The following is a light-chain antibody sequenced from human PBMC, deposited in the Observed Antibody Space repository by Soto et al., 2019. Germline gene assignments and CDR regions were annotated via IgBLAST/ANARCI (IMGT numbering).Light chain of an antibody. CDR1: QSISSW. V-gene: IGKV1-5*01. CDR3: QQYNSFMYT. Sequence: DIQMTQSPSTLSASVGDRVTITCRASQSISSWLAWYQQKPGKAPKLLSYDASRLESGVPSRFSGSGSGIEFTLTISSLQPDDFATYYCQQYNSFMYTFGQGTKVDIK. CDR2: DAS. J-gene: IGKJ2*01.